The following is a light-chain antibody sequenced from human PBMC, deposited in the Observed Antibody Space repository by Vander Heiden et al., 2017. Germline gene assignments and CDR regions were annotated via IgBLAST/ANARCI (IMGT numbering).Light chain of an antibody. V-gene: IGKV4-1*01. CDR3: QQYYSTPLT. Sequence: DIVMTQSPDSLAVSLGERATINCKSSQSVLYSSNNKNYLAWYQQKPGQPPKLLIYWASTRESGVPDRFSGSGSGTDFTLTSSSLQAEEVAIYYCQQYYSTPLTFGGGTKVEIK. CDR1: QSVLYSSNNKNY. J-gene: IGKJ4*01. CDR2: WAS.